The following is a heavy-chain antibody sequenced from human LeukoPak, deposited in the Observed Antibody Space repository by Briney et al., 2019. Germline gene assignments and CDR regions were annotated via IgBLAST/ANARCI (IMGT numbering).Heavy chain of an antibody. D-gene: IGHD6-19*01. CDR1: GFTVSSNY. J-gene: IGHJ4*02. Sequence: GGSLRLSCAASGFTVSSNYMSWVRQAPGKGLEWVSVIYSGGSTYYADSVKGRFTISRDNSKNTLYLQMNSLRAEDTAVYYCAKDPTGIAVAGDYFDYWGQGTLVTVSS. CDR3: AKDPTGIAVAGDYFDY. V-gene: IGHV3-53*01. CDR2: IYSGGST.